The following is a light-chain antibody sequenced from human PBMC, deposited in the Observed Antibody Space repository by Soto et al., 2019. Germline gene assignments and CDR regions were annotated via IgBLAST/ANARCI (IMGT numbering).Light chain of an antibody. CDR3: QVWDSSDHVV. CDR2: SDS. V-gene: IGLV3-21*01. J-gene: IGLJ2*01. Sequence: SYELTQPPSVSVAPGKTASVTCGGNNIGTKTVYWYQQKPGQAPFLVIYSDSDRPSGIPERFSGSNSGNTATLTISRVEAGDEADYYCQVWDSSDHVVFGGGTKVTVL. CDR1: NIGTKT.